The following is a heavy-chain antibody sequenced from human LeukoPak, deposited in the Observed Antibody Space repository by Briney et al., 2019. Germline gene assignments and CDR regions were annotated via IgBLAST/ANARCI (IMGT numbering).Heavy chain of an antibody. CDR1: GFAFSSYG. CDR2: ISYDGSNK. Sequence: PGGSLRLSCAASGFAFSSYGIHWVRQAPGKGLEWVAVISYDGSNKYYVGSVKGRFIISRDNSKNTLDLQMNSLRAEDTAVYYCGKGRTPSAYSDLDYWGQGTLVTVSS. J-gene: IGHJ4*02. D-gene: IGHD4-11*01. V-gene: IGHV3-30*18. CDR3: GKGRTPSAYSDLDY.